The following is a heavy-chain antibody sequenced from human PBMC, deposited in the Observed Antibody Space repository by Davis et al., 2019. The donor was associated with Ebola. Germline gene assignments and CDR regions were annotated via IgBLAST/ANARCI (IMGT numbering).Heavy chain of an antibody. CDR1: GFTFSSYG. D-gene: IGHD2-2*01. Sequence: GESLKISCAASGFTFSSYGMHWVRQAPGKGLEWVAVISYDGSNKYYADSVKGRFTISRDNSKNTLYLQMNSLRAEDTAIYYCAKISCTSTSCYSGNYYYYYGVDVWGQGTTVTVSS. V-gene: IGHV3-30*18. CDR3: AKISCTSTSCYSGNYYYYYGVDV. J-gene: IGHJ6*02. CDR2: ISYDGSNK.